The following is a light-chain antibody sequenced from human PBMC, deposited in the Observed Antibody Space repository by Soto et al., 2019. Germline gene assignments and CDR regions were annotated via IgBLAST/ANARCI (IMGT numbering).Light chain of an antibody. CDR2: EVH. CDR3: NSYTGTSNV. J-gene: IGLJ1*01. V-gene: IGLV2-8*01. CDR1: SSDVGAYRY. Sequence: LTQPPSASGSLGQSVTISCTGTSSDVGAYRYVSWYQQHPGRAPKLIVYEVHERPSGVPARFSGSKSGNTASLTISGLQAEDEADYYCNSYTGTSNVFGTGTKVTV.